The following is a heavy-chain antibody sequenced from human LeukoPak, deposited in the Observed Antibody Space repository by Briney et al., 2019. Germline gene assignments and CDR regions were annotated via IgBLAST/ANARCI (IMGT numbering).Heavy chain of an antibody. CDR2: ISYDESDK. J-gene: IGHJ6*02. CDR3: AKDLALEGYYYGMDV. D-gene: IGHD3-3*01. Sequence: GRSLRLSCAASDFTFNRSAIHWVRQASGKGLEWVALISYDESDKYYADSVKGRFTTSRDNSKNTMYLQMNSLRAEDTATYYCAKDLALEGYYYGMDVWGQGTTVTVSS. CDR1: DFTFNRSA. V-gene: IGHV3-30*18.